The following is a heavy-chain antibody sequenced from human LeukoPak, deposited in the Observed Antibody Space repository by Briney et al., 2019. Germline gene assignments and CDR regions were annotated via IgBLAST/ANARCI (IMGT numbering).Heavy chain of an antibody. CDR3: ARDPHGDYVLDY. V-gene: IGHV3-33*01. J-gene: IGHJ4*02. Sequence: PGGSLRLSCAASGFTFSSYGMHWVRQAPGKGLEWLAVIWYDGSNKYYADSVKGRFTISRDNSKNTLYLQMNSLRAEDTAVYYCARDPHGDYVLDYWGQGTLVTVSS. D-gene: IGHD4-17*01. CDR2: IWYDGSNK. CDR1: GFTFSSYG.